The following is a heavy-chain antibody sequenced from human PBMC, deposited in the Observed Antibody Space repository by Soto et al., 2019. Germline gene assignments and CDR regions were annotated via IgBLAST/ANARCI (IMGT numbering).Heavy chain of an antibody. CDR1: GFTFSNYG. CDR3: AREDTYYDNGYFQY. V-gene: IGHV3-33*01. Sequence: QVQLVESGGGVVQPGRSLRLSCAASGFTFSNYGMHWVRQAPGKGLEWVAVIWFDGSHRYYADSVKGRFTISRDNSKNTVYLQMNSLRAEDTAVYYCAREDTYYDNGYFQYWGQGTLVTVSS. J-gene: IGHJ1*01. D-gene: IGHD3-22*01. CDR2: IWFDGSHR.